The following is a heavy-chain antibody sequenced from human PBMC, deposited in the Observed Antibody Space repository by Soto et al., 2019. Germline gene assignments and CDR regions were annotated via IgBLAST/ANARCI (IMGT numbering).Heavy chain of an antibody. CDR3: ARGGQQLAGVCWGPVYYYYYGIDV. CDR2: MNPNSGNT. CDR1: GYTFTSYD. V-gene: IGHV1-8*01. J-gene: IGHJ6*02. Sequence: ASVKVSCKASGYTFTSYDINWVRQATGQGLEWMGWMNPNSGNTGYAQKFQGRVTMTRNTSISTAYMELSSLRSEDTAVYYCARGGQQLAGVCWGPVYYYYYGIDVWGQGTTVTVSS. D-gene: IGHD6-13*01.